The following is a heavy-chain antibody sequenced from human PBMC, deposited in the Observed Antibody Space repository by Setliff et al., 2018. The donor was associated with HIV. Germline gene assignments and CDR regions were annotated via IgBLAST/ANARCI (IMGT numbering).Heavy chain of an antibody. CDR2: IYTTGGT. Sequence: SETLSLTCNISGVSIPTNYWNWIRQPAGKGLEWIGRIYTTGGTNYNPALKSRVTISVDTSKNQFSLKLSSVTAADTAVYYCTREFHRGIPDYFDSWGQGILVTVSS. CDR1: GVSIPTNY. D-gene: IGHD2-2*02. CDR3: TREFHRGIPDYFDS. V-gene: IGHV4-4*07. J-gene: IGHJ4*02.